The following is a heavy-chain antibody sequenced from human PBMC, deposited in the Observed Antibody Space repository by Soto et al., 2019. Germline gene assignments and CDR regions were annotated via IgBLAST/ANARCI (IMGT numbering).Heavy chain of an antibody. CDR3: ARVDYGDYGGAFDI. CDR2: IYSGGST. J-gene: IGHJ3*02. CDR1: GFTVSSNY. Sequence: GGSLRLSCAASGFTVSSNYMSWVRQAPGKGLEWVSVIYSGGSTYYADSVKGRFTISRDNSKNTLYLQMNSLRAEDTAVYYCARVDYGDYGGAFDIWGQGTMVTVSS. V-gene: IGHV3-66*01. D-gene: IGHD4-17*01.